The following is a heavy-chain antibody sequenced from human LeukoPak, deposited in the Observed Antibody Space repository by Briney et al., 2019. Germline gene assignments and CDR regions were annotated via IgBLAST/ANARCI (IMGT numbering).Heavy chain of an antibody. CDR1: GGSFSGYY. V-gene: IGHV4-34*01. CDR2: INHSGST. D-gene: IGHD1-14*01. Sequence: SETLSLTCAVYGGSFSGYYWSWIRQPPGKGLEWIGEINHSGSTNYNPSLKSRVTISADRSKNQFSLKLSSVTAADTAVYYCARGGGTRSPFDYWGQGTLVTVSS. CDR3: ARGGGTRSPFDY. J-gene: IGHJ4*02.